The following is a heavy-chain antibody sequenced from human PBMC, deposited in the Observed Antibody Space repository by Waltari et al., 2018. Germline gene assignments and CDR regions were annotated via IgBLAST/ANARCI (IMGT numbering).Heavy chain of an antibody. Sequence: QVQLQESGPGLVKPSETLSLTCTVSGGSIRSYYWSCLRQPAGTGLRWIGRIYTSGCTTYNPARKGRVTMSGDTSKNQSSLKRSSVTAADTAVYDCARDDRRGLDYWGQGTLVTVSS. CDR2: IYTSGCT. J-gene: IGHJ4*02. CDR1: GGSIRSYY. V-gene: IGHV4-4*07. CDR3: ARDDRRGLDY.